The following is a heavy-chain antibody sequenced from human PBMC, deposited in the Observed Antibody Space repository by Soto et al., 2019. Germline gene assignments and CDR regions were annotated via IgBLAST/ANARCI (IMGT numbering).Heavy chain of an antibody. CDR2: IYYSGST. CDR3: ARVTGGSGYYFDY. D-gene: IGHD3-22*01. CDR1: GGSISSGGYY. V-gene: IGHV4-31*03. Sequence: PSETLSLTCTVSGGSISSGGYYWSWIRQHPGKGLEWIGYIYYSGSTYYNPSLKSRVTISVDTSKNQFSLKLSSVTAADTAVYYCARVTGGSGYYFDYWGQGTLVTVSS. J-gene: IGHJ4*02.